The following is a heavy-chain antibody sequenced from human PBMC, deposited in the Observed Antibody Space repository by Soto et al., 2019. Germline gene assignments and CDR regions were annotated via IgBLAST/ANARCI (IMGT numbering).Heavy chain of an antibody. CDR1: GFTVSSNY. V-gene: IGHV3-66*01. Sequence: PGGSLRLSCTASGFTVSSNYMSWVRQAPGMGLEWVSAIYNDGRTYYAASVKGRFAISRDISTNTLHLQMDILRVQDTAVYYCARDSYMGYWGQGALVTVSS. J-gene: IGHJ4*02. CDR3: ARDSYMGY. D-gene: IGHD3-16*01. CDR2: IYNDGRT.